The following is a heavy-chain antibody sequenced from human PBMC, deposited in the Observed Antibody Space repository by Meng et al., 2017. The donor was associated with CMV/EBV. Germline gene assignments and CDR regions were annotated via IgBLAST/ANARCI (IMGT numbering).Heavy chain of an antibody. V-gene: IGHV1-2*02. Sequence: ASVKVSCKASGGTFSSYAISWVRQAPGQGLEWMGWMNPNSGGTNYAQKFQGRVTMTRDTSISTAYMELSRLRSDDTAVYYCARSPGAITNWFDPWGQGTLVTVSS. J-gene: IGHJ5*01. CDR1: GGTFSSYA. CDR2: MNPNSGGT. CDR3: ARSPGAITNWFDP. D-gene: IGHD1-26*01.